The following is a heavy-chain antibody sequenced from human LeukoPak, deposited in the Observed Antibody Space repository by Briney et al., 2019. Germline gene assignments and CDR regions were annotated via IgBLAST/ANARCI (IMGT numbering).Heavy chain of an antibody. D-gene: IGHD2-15*01. CDR2: IYYSGST. J-gene: IGHJ3*02. CDR1: GGSISSYD. Sequence: SETLSLTCTVSGGSISSYDWSWIRQPPGKGLEWIGYIYYSGSTNYNPSLKSRVTISVDTSKNQFSLKLSSVTAADTAVYYCARGLLWHDAFDIWGQGTMVTVSS. V-gene: IGHV4-59*01. CDR3: ARGLLWHDAFDI.